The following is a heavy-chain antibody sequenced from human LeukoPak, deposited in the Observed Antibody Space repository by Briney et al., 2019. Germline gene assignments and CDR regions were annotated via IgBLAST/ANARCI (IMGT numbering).Heavy chain of an antibody. CDR1: GFTFSSYS. CDR2: ISSSSSYI. CDR3: ARDCGGDCYSLGHGY. D-gene: IGHD2-21*02. Sequence: GSLRLSCAASGFTFSSYSMNWVRQAPGKGLEWVSSISSSSSYIYYADSVKGRFTISRDNAKNSLYLQMNSLRAEDTAVYYCARDCGGDCYSLGHGYWGQGTLVTVSS. V-gene: IGHV3-21*01. J-gene: IGHJ4*02.